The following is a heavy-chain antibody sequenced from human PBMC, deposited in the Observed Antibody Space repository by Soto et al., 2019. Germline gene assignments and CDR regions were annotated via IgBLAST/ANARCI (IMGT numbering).Heavy chain of an antibody. V-gene: IGHV1-18*01. Sequence: ASVKVCGKASGGTFSSYAISWVRQAPGQGLEWMGWISPYYGNTNYAQKLQGRVTMTTDTSTSTAYMELRSLRSDDTAVYYCARDYRSIAAAGSDYYYYYGMDVWGQGTTVTVSS. CDR1: GGTFSSYA. J-gene: IGHJ6*02. D-gene: IGHD6-13*01. CDR3: ARDYRSIAAAGSDYYYYYGMDV. CDR2: ISPYYGNT.